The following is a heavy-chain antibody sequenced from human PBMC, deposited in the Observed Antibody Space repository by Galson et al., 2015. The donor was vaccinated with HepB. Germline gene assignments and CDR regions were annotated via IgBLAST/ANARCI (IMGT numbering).Heavy chain of an antibody. CDR3: AKYTEGYSSSWYFDY. J-gene: IGHJ4*02. Sequence: SLRLSCAASGFTFSSYAMSWVRQAPGKGLEWVSAISGSGGSTYYADSVKGRFTISRDNSKNTLYLQMNSLRAEDTAVYYCAKYTEGYSSSWYFDYWGQGTLVTVSS. D-gene: IGHD6-13*01. V-gene: IGHV3-23*01. CDR1: GFTFSSYA. CDR2: ISGSGGST.